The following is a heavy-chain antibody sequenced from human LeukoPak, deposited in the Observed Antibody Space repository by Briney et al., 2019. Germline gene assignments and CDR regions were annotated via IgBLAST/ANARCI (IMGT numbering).Heavy chain of an antibody. CDR1: GFTFSSYE. J-gene: IGHJ4*02. D-gene: IGHD2-2*01. CDR3: ARKYCSSTSCLFDY. CDR2: ISNSGSPI. V-gene: IGHV3-48*03. Sequence: PGGSLRLSCAASGFTFSSYEMNWARQAPGKGLEWVSYISNSGSPIYYADSVKGRFTISRDNAKNSLYLQMNSLRAEDTAVYYCARKYCSSTSCLFDYWGQGTLVTVSS.